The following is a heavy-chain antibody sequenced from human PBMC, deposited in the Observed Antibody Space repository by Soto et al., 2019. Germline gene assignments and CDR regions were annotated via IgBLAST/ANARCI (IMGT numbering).Heavy chain of an antibody. Sequence: SETLSLTCAVSGGSVSGSYYYWAWLRQSPGKGPEWIGSVFYTGFTSYNPSLESRVSVSVDTSKSQFPLKLSAVTAADTAVYYCATSQKGYNWNYFDHWGQGALVTVPQ. V-gene: IGHV4-39*01. CDR2: VFYTGFT. D-gene: IGHD1-20*01. CDR1: GGSVSGSYYY. J-gene: IGHJ4*02. CDR3: ATSQKGYNWNYFDH.